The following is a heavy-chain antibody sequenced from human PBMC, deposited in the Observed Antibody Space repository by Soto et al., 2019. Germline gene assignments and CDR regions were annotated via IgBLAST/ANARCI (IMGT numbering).Heavy chain of an antibody. D-gene: IGHD3-10*01. V-gene: IGHV1-69*08. Sequence: QVQLVQSGAEVKKPGSSVKVSCKASGGTFSSYTISWVRQAPGQGLEWMGRIIPILGIANYAQKFQGRVTITADKSTSTAYMALRSLRSADTAVYYCAREEYYYGSGAFFDYLGQGTLVTVSS. CDR3: AREEYYYGSGAFFDY. CDR1: GGTFSSYT. J-gene: IGHJ4*02. CDR2: IIPILGIA.